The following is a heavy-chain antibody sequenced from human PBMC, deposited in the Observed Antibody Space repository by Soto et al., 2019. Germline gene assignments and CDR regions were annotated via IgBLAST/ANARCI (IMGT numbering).Heavy chain of an antibody. CDR1: GYTFTSYG. CDR2: ISAYNGNT. CDR3: ARDLIAVAGSGVAFDI. Sequence: GASVKVSCKASGYTFTSYGISWVRQAPGQGLEWMGWISAYNGNTNYAQKHQGRVTMTTDTSTSTAYMELRSLRSDDTALYYCARDLIAVAGSGVAFDIWGQGTMVTVSS. D-gene: IGHD6-19*01. V-gene: IGHV1-18*01. J-gene: IGHJ3*02.